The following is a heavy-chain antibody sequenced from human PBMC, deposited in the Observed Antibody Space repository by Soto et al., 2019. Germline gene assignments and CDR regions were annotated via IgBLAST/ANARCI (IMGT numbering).Heavy chain of an antibody. CDR2: ISAYNGNT. Sequence: ASLKVSCKSSGYTFTSYGISCVRHTTGQGLEWMGWISAYNGNTNYAQKLQGRVTMTTDTSTSTAYMELRSLRSDDTAVYYCASPYSGYDFTNAFDIWGQGTMVTVSS. J-gene: IGHJ3*02. CDR3: ASPYSGYDFTNAFDI. CDR1: GYTFTSYG. D-gene: IGHD5-12*01. V-gene: IGHV1-18*01.